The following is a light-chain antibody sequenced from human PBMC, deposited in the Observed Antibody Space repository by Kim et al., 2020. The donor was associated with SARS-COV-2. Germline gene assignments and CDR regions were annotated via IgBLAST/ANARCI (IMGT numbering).Light chain of an antibody. CDR3: QQSYTNFPT. J-gene: IGKJ2*01. CDR2: TAS. CDR1: ENINNY. Sequence: DIQMTQSPGTLSASIGDRVTLTCRASENINNYLNWFQQKPGKAPKLLIYTASTLLSGVTSRFRGSGSGTDFTLTISSLQPQDFAIYYCQQSYTNFPTFGQGTKLEI. V-gene: IGKV1-39*01.